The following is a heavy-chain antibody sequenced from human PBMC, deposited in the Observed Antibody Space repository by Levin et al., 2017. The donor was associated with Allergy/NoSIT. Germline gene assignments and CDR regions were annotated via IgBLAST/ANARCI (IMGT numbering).Heavy chain of an antibody. Sequence: TLSLTCAVSGYSVSSGYHWGWIRQPPGKGLEWIGGIYHSGSTYYNPSLKSRVTMSVDTSKNQFSLKLSSVTAADTAVYYCARERLGTPDRNHFDYWGQGTLVTVSS. V-gene: IGHV4-38-2*02. CDR1: GYSVSSGYH. J-gene: IGHJ4*02. CDR2: IYHSGST. CDR3: ARERLGTPDRNHFDY. D-gene: IGHD7-27*01.